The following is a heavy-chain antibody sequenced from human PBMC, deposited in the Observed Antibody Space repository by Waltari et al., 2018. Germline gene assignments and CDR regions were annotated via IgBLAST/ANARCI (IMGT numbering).Heavy chain of an antibody. CDR2: IYYSGST. J-gene: IGHJ4*02. CDR1: GGSISSSSYY. V-gene: IGHV4-39*07. D-gene: IGHD6-13*01. CDR3: ARYDGSRESFDY. Sequence: QLQLQESGPGLVKPSETLSLTCTVSGGSISSSSYYWGWVRQPPGKGLEWIGSIYYSGSTYYNPSLKSRVTISVDTSKNQFSLKLSSVTAADTAVYYCARYDGSRESFDYWGQGTLVTVSS.